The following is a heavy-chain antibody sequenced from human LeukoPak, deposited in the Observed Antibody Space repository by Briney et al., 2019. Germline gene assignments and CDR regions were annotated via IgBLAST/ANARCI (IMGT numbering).Heavy chain of an antibody. CDR2: ISSSSSYI. V-gene: IGHV3-21*01. Sequence: PGGSLRLSCAASGFTFSSYSMNWVRQAPGKGLEWVSSISSSSSYIYYADSVKGRFTISRDNAKNSLYLQMNSLRAEDTAVYYCARVGHYTSGSYFRAFDIWGQGTMVTVSS. CDR3: ARVGHYTSGSYFRAFDI. D-gene: IGHD3-10*01. J-gene: IGHJ3*02. CDR1: GFTFSSYS.